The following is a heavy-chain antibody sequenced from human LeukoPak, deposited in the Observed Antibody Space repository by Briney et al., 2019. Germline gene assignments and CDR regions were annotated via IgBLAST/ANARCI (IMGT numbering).Heavy chain of an antibody. V-gene: IGHV1-18*01. J-gene: IGHJ4*02. Sequence: GSVKVSCKASGYSFAEYGISWVRQPPGQGLEWIGWISTYNGNTNYAHNLQGRITVTTETPTSTAYIELRSLRSDNTAVYDCARVGAAAGHCDYWGQGTRLTVSS. CDR3: ARVGAAAGHCDY. CDR1: GYSFAEYG. CDR2: ISTYNGNT. D-gene: IGHD6-13*01.